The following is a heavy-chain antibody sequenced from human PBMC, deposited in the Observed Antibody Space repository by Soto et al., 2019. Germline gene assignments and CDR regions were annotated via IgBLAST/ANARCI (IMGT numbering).Heavy chain of an antibody. CDR3: VRDGLDYYDTERLYF. Sequence: GGSLRLSCAASGFNFITYSLSWVRQAPGKGLEWVASISSSAVYIDYADSVKGRFTISRDNANNSLYLQMNSLRAEDTATYYCVRDGLDYYDTERLYF. V-gene: IGHV3-21*01. CDR2: ISSSAVYI. CDR1: GFNFITYS. D-gene: IGHD3-22*01. J-gene: IGHJ4*01.